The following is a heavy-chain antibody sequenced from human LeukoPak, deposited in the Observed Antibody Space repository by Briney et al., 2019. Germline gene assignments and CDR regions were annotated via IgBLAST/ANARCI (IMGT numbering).Heavy chain of an antibody. CDR3: ARAGSSWYQDAFDI. V-gene: IGHV3-11*01. CDR2: ISSSGSTI. CDR1: GFTFSDYY. D-gene: IGHD6-13*01. Sequence: GGSLRLSCAASGFTFSDYYMSWIRQAPGKGLEWVSYISSSGSTIYYADSVKGRFTISRDNAKNSLYLQMNSLRAEDTAVYYCARAGSSWYQDAFDIWGQGTMVTVSS. J-gene: IGHJ3*02.